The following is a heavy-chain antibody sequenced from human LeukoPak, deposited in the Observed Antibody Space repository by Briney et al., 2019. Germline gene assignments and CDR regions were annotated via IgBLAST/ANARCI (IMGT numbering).Heavy chain of an antibody. Sequence: PGGSLRLSCAASGFTFSSYAMSWVRQAPGKGLEWVSAISGSGGSTYYADSVKGRFTISRDNAKNSLYLQMNSLRAEDTALYYCAKEEYYYDSSGPRAFDYWGQGTLVTVSS. CDR1: GFTFSSYA. CDR2: ISGSGGST. CDR3: AKEEYYYDSSGPRAFDY. V-gene: IGHV3-23*01. J-gene: IGHJ4*02. D-gene: IGHD3-22*01.